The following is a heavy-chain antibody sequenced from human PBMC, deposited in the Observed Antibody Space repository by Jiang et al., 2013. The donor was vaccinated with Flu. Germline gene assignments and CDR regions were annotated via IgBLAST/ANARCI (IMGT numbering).Heavy chain of an antibody. CDR2: IYYSGST. CDR3: ASFDRDSSGYYYVGY. V-gene: IGHV4-59*01. D-gene: IGHD3-22*01. J-gene: IGHJ4*02. Sequence: LLKPSETLSLTCTVSGGSISSYYWSWIRQPPGKGLEWIGYIYYSGSTNYNPSLKSRVTISVDTSKNQFSLKLSSVTAADTAVYYCASFDRDSSGYYYVGYWGQGTLVTVSS. CDR1: GGSISSYY.